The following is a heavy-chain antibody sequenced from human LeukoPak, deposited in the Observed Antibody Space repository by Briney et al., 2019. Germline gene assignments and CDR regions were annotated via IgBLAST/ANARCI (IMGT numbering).Heavy chain of an antibody. J-gene: IGHJ6*03. CDR3: ARGLRDEERHYGYYYMDV. D-gene: IGHD3-22*01. V-gene: IGHV4-4*09. CDR1: GDSVSGYY. Sequence: PSETLSLTCTVSGDSVSGYYGSWIRQPPGKGLEWIGYFYTSANTNYNPSLKSRVTMSVDTSKNQFSLKLSPVTAADTVVYYCARGLRDEERHYGYYYMDVWGKGTTVTVSS. CDR2: FYTSANT.